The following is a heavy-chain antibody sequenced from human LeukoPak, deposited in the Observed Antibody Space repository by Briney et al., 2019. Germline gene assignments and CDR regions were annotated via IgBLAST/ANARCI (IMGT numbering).Heavy chain of an antibody. CDR3: ATFLNYYDSSGYPNWFDP. V-gene: IGHV4-31*03. J-gene: IGHJ5*02. Sequence: KASETLSLTCTVSGGSISSGGYYWSWIRQHPGKGLEWIGYIYYSGSTYYNPSLKSRVTISVDTSKNQFSLKLSSVTAAGTAVYYCATFLNYYDSSGYPNWFDPWGQGTLVTVSS. CDR2: IYYSGST. CDR1: GGSISSGGYY. D-gene: IGHD3-22*01.